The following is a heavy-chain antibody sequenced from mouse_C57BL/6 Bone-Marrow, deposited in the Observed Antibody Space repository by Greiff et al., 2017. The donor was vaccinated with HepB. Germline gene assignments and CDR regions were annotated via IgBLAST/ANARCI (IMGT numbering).Heavy chain of an antibody. Sequence: EVKLQQSGPELVKPGASVKISCKASGYTFTDYYMNWVKQSHGKSLEWIGDINPNNGGTSYNQKFKGKATLTVDKSSSTAYMELRSLTSEDSAVYYCARGRYYGSSPLDYWGQGTTLTVSS. CDR2: INPNNGGT. D-gene: IGHD1-1*01. J-gene: IGHJ2*01. V-gene: IGHV1-26*01. CDR1: GYTFTDYY. CDR3: ARGRYYGSSPLDY.